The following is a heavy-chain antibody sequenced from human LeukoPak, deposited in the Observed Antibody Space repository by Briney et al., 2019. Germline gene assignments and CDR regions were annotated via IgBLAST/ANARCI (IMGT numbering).Heavy chain of an antibody. CDR2: IYTSGGT. CDR1: GGSISSGSYY. Sequence: SQTLSLTCTVSGGSISSGSYYWNWIRQPAGKGLEWIGRIYTSGGTNYNPSLKSRVTVSVDTSKNQFSLKVSSLTAADTAVYYCARGLTYCTGGTCSCYFDYWGQGTLVTVSS. CDR3: ARGLTYCTGGTCSCYFDY. D-gene: IGHD2-15*01. V-gene: IGHV4-61*02. J-gene: IGHJ4*02.